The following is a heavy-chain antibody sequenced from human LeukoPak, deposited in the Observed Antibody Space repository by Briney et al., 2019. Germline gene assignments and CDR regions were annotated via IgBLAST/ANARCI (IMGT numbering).Heavy chain of an antibody. CDR1: GFTFDVSA. D-gene: IGHD2-2*01. CDR2: SGNAGDT. Sequence: PGGSLRLSCAASGFTFDVSAMNWVRQAPGKGLEWVSASGNAGDTYYADSVKGRFTISRDNSKKMLFLQMTSLRAEDTAVYYCARGQYQLPWGQGTLVTVSS. J-gene: IGHJ5*02. CDR3: ARGQYQLP. V-gene: IGHV3-23*01.